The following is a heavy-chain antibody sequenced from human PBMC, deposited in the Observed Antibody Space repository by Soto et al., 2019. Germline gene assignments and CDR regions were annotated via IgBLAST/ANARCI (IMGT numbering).Heavy chain of an antibody. CDR2: INHSGST. CDR3: ARGPLIAAAGTAAFDI. D-gene: IGHD6-13*01. Sequence: QVQLQQWGAGLLKPSETLSLTCAVYGGSFSGYYWSWIRQPPGKGLEWIGEINHSGSTIYNPSLKSRVTISVDTSKNQFSLKLSSVTAADTAVYYCARGPLIAAAGTAAFDIWGQGTMVTVSS. J-gene: IGHJ3*02. CDR1: GGSFSGYY. V-gene: IGHV4-34*01.